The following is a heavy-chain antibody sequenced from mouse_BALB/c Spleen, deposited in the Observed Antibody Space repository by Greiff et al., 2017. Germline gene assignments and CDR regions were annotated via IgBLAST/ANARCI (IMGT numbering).Heavy chain of an antibody. CDR1: GYSFTGYT. D-gene: IGHD1-1*01. Sequence: VQLQQSGPELVKPGASMKISCKASGYSFTGYTMNWVKQSHGKNLEWIGLINPYNGGTSYNQKFKGKATLTVDKSSSTAYMELLSLTSEDSAVYYGARRAYGSSYDYFDYWGQGTSLTVSA. J-gene: IGHJ2*02. V-gene: IGHV1-18*01. CDR3: ARRAYGSSYDYFDY. CDR2: INPYNGGT.